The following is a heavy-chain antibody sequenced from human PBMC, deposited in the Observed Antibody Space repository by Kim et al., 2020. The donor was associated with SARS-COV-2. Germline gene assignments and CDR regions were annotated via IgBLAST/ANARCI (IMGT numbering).Heavy chain of an antibody. CDR1: GYSFTSYW. Sequence: GESLKISCKGSGYSFTSYWIGWVRQMPGKGLEWMGIIYPGDSDTRYSPSFQGQVTISADKSISTAYLQWSSLKASDTAMYYCARLHGGRITMVRGVWNWFDPWGQGTLVTVSS. CDR2: IYPGDSDT. D-gene: IGHD3-10*01. V-gene: IGHV5-51*01. J-gene: IGHJ5*02. CDR3: ARLHGGRITMVRGVWNWFDP.